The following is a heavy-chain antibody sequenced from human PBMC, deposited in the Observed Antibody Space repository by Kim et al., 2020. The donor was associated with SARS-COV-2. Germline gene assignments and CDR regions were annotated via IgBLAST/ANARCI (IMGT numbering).Heavy chain of an antibody. CDR3: ARARSGSAAFDI. Sequence: YYPGSVKGRFTISRENAKNSLYLQMNSLRAGDTAVYYCARARSGSAAFDIWGQGTMVTVSS. V-gene: IGHV3-13*01. J-gene: IGHJ3*02.